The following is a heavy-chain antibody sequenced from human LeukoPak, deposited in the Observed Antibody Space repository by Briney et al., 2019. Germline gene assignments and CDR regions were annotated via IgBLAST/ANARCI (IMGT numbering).Heavy chain of an antibody. J-gene: IGHJ5*02. V-gene: IGHV4-4*07. CDR1: GDSISRYY. Sequence: SETLSLTCTVSGDSISRYYWSWIRQPAGKGLEWIGRIYNGGIITYNPSLKSRVTMSIDTSNNQFSLRLRFVTAADTAVYYCARDSGTTGEVKFDPWGQGTQVTVSS. CDR3: ARDSGTTGEVKFDP. D-gene: IGHD3-10*01. CDR2: IYNGGII.